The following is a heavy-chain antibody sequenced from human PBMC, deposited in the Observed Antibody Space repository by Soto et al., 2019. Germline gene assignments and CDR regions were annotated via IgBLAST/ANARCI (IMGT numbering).Heavy chain of an antibody. CDR3: ARLLLWPPHY. D-gene: IGHD3-10*01. J-gene: IGHJ4*02. Sequence: GGSLRLSCAASGFTFSSYAMHWVRQAPGKGLEWVSFISGTGSSIYYADSVKGRFTISRDNAKNSLYLQMNSLRAEDTAVYYCARLLLWPPHYWGQGTLVTVSS. CDR2: ISGTGSSI. V-gene: IGHV3-48*03. CDR1: GFTFSSYA.